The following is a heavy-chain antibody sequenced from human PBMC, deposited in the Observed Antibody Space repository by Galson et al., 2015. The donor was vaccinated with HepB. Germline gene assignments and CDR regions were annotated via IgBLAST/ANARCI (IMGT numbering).Heavy chain of an antibody. D-gene: IGHD6-19*01. J-gene: IGHJ5*02. V-gene: IGHV1-46*01. CDR3: ARAFFKYSSGRRAFDT. Sequence: SVKVSCKASGYTFTSYYMHWVRQAPGQGLEWMGIINPSGGGTTYAQRFQGRVTMTRDTSTSTVYMELSSLRSADTAVYYCARAFFKYSSGRRAFDTWGQGTLVTVSS. CDR1: GYTFTSYY. CDR2: INPSGGGT.